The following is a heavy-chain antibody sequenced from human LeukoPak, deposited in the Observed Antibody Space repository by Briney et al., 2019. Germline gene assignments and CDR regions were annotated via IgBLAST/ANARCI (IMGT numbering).Heavy chain of an antibody. Sequence: ASVKVSCKASGYTFTGYYMHWVRQAPGQGLEWMGWINPNSGGTNYAQKFQGRVTMTRDTSISTAYMELSRLRSDDTAVYYCSRCWGRLNDILTGSWFDLWCQGTLVTVSS. D-gene: IGHD3-9*01. V-gene: IGHV1-2*02. CDR3: SRCWGRLNDILTGSWFDL. CDR1: GYTFTGYY. J-gene: IGHJ5*02. CDR2: INPNSGGT.